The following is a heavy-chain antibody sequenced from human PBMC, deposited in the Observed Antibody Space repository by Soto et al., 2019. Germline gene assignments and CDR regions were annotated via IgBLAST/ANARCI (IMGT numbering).Heavy chain of an antibody. J-gene: IGHJ6*02. D-gene: IGHD2-21*02. CDR2: IWYDGSNK. CDR3: AISDCTGAYCYSWPFNYGVDV. V-gene: IGHV3-33*08. CDR1: GFTFNTYG. Sequence: QVQLVESGGGVVQPGGSLRLSCTTSGFTFNTYGMHWVRQAPAKGLEWVAIIWYDGSNKYYADSVKGRFTISRDNSTNGLYLQMNSLRAEDTALYYCAISDCTGAYCYSWPFNYGVDVWGQGTTVTVSS.